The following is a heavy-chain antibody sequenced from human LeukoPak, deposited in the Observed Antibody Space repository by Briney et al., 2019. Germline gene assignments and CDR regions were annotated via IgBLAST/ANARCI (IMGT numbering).Heavy chain of an antibody. CDR2: ISGSGGDT. CDR3: ARDRVAGTSPKIDY. D-gene: IGHD1-7*01. CDR1: GFTFSNYA. V-gene: IGHV3-23*01. J-gene: IGHJ4*02. Sequence: GGSLRLSCAASGFTFSNYAMSWVRQAPGKGLEWVSVISGSGGDTYYSDSVKGRFTISRDNSKNTLYLQMSSLRAEDTALCYCARDRVAGTSPKIDYWGQGTLVTVSS.